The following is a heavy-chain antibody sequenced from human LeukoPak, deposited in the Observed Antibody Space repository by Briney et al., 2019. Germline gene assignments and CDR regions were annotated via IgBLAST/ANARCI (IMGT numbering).Heavy chain of an antibody. Sequence: SESLSRTCAVDGGSSSGYYWSWIRHPAGEGLEWIGVIIHSGSTTYNPSLKSRVTISVDTSKNQISLKLSTVTVADTAVYYCAKDTLGATFPGAFDIWGQGKMVIVTS. CDR1: GGSSSGYY. CDR3: AKDTLGATFPGAFDI. J-gene: IGHJ3*02. D-gene: IGHD1-26*01. V-gene: IGHV4-34*12. CDR2: IIHSGST.